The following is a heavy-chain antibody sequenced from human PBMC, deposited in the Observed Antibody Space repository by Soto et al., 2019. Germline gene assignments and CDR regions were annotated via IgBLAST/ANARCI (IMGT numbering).Heavy chain of an antibody. V-gene: IGHV1-8*01. J-gene: IGHJ5*02. CDR2: MNPKSGNT. CDR3: ARENCTNGVCSRRNWFDP. CDR1: GSTFTTSD. Sequence: ASVKVSCKASGSTFTTSDITWVRQATGQGLEWMGWMNPKSGNTGYAPKFQGRVTMTRDTSKSTAFMELSSLTSEDTAVYYCARENCTNGVCSRRNWFDPWGQGTLVTVSS. D-gene: IGHD2-8*01.